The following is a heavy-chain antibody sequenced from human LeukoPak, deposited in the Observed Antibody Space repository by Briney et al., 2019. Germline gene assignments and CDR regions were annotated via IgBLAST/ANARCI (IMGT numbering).Heavy chain of an antibody. CDR1: GYTFTNYD. CDR2: MSPDSGKT. D-gene: IGHD6-13*01. V-gene: IGHV1-8*01. J-gene: IGHJ2*01. Sequence: ASVKVSCKASGYTFTNYDINWVRQASGQGLEWMGWMSPDSGKTGYAQSFQGRITLTRDTSISTAYMELSSLRSEDTAVYYCARETWQQLVVGPGNWYFDLWGRGTLVTVSS. CDR3: ARETWQQLVVGPGNWYFDL.